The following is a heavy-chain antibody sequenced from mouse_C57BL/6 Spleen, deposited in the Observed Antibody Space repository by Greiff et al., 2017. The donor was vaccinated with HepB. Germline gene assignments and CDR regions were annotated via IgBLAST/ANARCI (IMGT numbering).Heavy chain of an antibody. J-gene: IGHJ2*01. CDR3: ARASVYFDY. D-gene: IGHD6-1*01. CDR1: GYTFTSYW. Sequence: VQLQQPGAELVMPGASVKLSCKASGYTFTSYWMHWVKQRPGQGLEWIGEIDPYDSYTNYNQKFKGKSTLTVDKSSSTAYMQLSSLTSEDTAVYYCARASVYFDYWGQGTTLTVSS. V-gene: IGHV1-69*01. CDR2: IDPYDSYT.